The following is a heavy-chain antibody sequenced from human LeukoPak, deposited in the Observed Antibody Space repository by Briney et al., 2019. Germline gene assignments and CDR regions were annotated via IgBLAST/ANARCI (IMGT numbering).Heavy chain of an antibody. CDR3: AREVVYCGGDCLDAFDI. CDR2: IYTSGST. J-gene: IGHJ3*02. CDR1: GGSISSYY. Sequence: SETLSLTCTVSGGSISSYYWSWIRQPAGKGLEWIGRIYTSGSTNYNPSLKSRVTMSVDTSKNQFSLKLSSVTTADTAVYYCAREVVYCGGDCLDAFDIWGQGTMVTVSS. D-gene: IGHD2-21*02. V-gene: IGHV4-4*07.